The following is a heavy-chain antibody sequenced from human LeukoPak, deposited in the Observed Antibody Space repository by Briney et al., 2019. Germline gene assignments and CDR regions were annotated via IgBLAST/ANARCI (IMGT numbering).Heavy chain of an antibody. D-gene: IGHD3-10*01. V-gene: IGHV3-7*01. Sequence: GGSLRLSCAASGFTFSKSAMSWVRQAPGKGLEWVANIKQDGSEKYYVDSVKGRFTISRDNAKNSLYLQMNSLRAEDTAVYYCARVVGGSGSYTVDYWGQGTLVTVSS. CDR2: IKQDGSEK. J-gene: IGHJ4*02. CDR1: GFTFSKSA. CDR3: ARVVGGSGSYTVDY.